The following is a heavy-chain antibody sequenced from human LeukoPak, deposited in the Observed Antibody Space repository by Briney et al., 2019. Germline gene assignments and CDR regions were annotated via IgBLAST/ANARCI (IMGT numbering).Heavy chain of an antibody. CDR1: GGTFSSYA. CDR2: IIPIFGTA. CDR3: ARNIQDGYNSLGAFDI. Sequence: ASVKVSRKASGGTFSSYAISWVRQAPGQGLEWMGGIIPIFGTANYAQKFQGRVTITTDGSTSTAYMELSSLRSEDTAVYYCARNIQDGYNSLGAFDIWGQGTMVTVSS. D-gene: IGHD5-24*01. J-gene: IGHJ3*02. V-gene: IGHV1-69*05.